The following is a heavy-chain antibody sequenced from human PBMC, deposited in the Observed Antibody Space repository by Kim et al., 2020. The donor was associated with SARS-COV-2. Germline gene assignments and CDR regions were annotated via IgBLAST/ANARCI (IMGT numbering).Heavy chain of an antibody. J-gene: IGHJ5*02. V-gene: IGHV4-59*01. D-gene: IGHD3-10*01. Sequence: LKSRVTISVDTSKNQFSLKLSSVTATDTAVYYCARDRRRKYYGSGYGFDPWGQGTLVTVSS. CDR3: ARDRRRKYYGSGYGFDP.